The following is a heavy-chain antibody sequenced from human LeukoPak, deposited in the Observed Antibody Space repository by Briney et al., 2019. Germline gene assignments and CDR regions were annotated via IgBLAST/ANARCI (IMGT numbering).Heavy chain of an antibody. CDR3: ARWDSSGYSYYFDY. CDR2: IYYSGST. J-gene: IGHJ4*02. CDR1: GGSISSGGYY. V-gene: IGHV4-31*11. D-gene: IGHD3-22*01. Sequence: SETLSLTCAVSGGSISSGGYYWSWIRQHPGKGLEWIGYIYYSGSTYYNPSLKSRVTISVDTSKNQFSLKLSSVTAADTAVYYCARWDSSGYSYYFDYWGQGTLVTVSS.